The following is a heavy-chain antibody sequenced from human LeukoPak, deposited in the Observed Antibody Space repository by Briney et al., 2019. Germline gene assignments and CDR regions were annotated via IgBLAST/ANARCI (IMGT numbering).Heavy chain of an antibody. J-gene: IGHJ4*02. D-gene: IGHD3-10*01. CDR1: GYTFTSYG. CDR2: ISAYNGNT. V-gene: IGHV1-18*01. CDR3: AREWPSGVLQGYYFDY. Sequence: ASVKVSXKASGYTFTSYGISWVRQAPGQGLEWMGWISAYNGNTKYAQKLQGRVTMTTDTSTSTAYMELRSLRSDDTAVYYCAREWPSGVLQGYYFDYWGQGTLVTVSS.